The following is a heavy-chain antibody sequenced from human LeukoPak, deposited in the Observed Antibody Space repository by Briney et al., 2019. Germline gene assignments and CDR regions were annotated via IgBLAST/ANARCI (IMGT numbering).Heavy chain of an antibody. V-gene: IGHV3-21*01. Sequence: GGSLRLSCAASGFTFSSHSMNWVRQAPGKGPEGVSSICSSSSYIYYADSVKGRFPISMDNVKNSLYLQMNSLRAEDTAVYYCARDYDFWSGYSYNWFDPWGQGTLVTVSS. CDR1: GFTFSSHS. D-gene: IGHD3-3*01. J-gene: IGHJ5*02. CDR2: ICSSSSYI. CDR3: ARDYDFWSGYSYNWFDP.